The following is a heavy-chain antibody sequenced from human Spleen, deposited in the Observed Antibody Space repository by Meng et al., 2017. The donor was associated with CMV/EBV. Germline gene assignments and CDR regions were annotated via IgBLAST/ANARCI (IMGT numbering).Heavy chain of an antibody. CDR3: ARRFTAGDAFDI. D-gene: IGHD5-18*01. J-gene: IGHJ3*02. CDR1: GGSVRSSNSY. CDR2: IYYSGST. Sequence: FSGGSVRSSNSYCVWILQPPGKCLEWIGNIYYSGSTYYNPSLKSRVTLSVDMSRNQFSLRLSSVTAADTAVYYCARRFTAGDAFDIWGQGTMVTVSS. V-gene: IGHV4-39*01.